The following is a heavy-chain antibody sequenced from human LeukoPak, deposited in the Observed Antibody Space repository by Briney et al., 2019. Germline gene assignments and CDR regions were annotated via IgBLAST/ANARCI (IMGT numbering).Heavy chain of an antibody. V-gene: IGHV1-69*04. CDR1: GGTFSSYA. Sequence: SVNVSCKASGGTFSSYAISWVRQAPGQGLEWMGRIIPILGIANYAQKFKGRVTITADKSTSTAYMELSSLRSEDTAVYYCARIGIAAAGDFDYWGQGTLVTVSS. CDR2: IIPILGIA. CDR3: ARIGIAAAGDFDY. J-gene: IGHJ4*02. D-gene: IGHD6-13*01.